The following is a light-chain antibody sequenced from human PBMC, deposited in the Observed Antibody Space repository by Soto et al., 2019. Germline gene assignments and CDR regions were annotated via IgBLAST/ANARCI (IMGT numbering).Light chain of an antibody. CDR3: CSYAGSTTVV. CDR2: EGS. Sequence: QSVLTQPASVSGSPGQSITISCTGTSSDIGSYNLVSWYQHHPGKAPKLMIYEGSKRPSGVSNRFSVSKSGNTASLTISGLQAEDEADYCCCSYAGSTTVVFDGGTKLTVL. V-gene: IGLV2-23*01. J-gene: IGLJ3*02. CDR1: SSDIGSYNL.